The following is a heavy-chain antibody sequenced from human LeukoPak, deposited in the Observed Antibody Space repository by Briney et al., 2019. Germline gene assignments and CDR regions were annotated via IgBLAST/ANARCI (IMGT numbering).Heavy chain of an antibody. CDR2: ISSSGSTI. CDR3: AKDLAWGFLH. J-gene: IGHJ4*02. D-gene: IGHD3-3*01. Sequence: PGGSLRLSCAASGFTFSSYSMNWVRQTPGKGLEWLSYISSSGSTIYYAGSLKGRFTISRDNSKNTLYLQMNSLRAEDTAVYYCAKDLAWGFLHWGQGTLVTVSS. V-gene: IGHV3-48*01. CDR1: GFTFSSYS.